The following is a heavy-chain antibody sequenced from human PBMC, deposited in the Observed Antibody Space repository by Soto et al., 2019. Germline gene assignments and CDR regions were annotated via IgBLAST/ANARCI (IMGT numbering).Heavy chain of an antibody. CDR2: INAGNGNT. J-gene: IGHJ3*02. V-gene: IGHV1-3*01. Sequence: ASVKVSCKDSGYTLTSYAMHWVRQAPGQRLEWMGWINAGNGNTKYSQKFQGRVTITRDTSASTAYMELSSLRSEDTAVYYCARAYYDYIWGSYLGAFDIWGQGTMVTVSS. CDR3: ARAYYDYIWGSYLGAFDI. CDR1: GYTLTSYA. D-gene: IGHD3-16*02.